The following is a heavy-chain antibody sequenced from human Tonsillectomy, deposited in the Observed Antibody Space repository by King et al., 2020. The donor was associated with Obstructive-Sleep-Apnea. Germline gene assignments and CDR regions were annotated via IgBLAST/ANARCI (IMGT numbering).Heavy chain of an antibody. D-gene: IGHD3-9*01. J-gene: IGHJ3*01. CDR3: AGDHGDDILTGYRIPDVFDL. Sequence: VQLVESGGGLVLPGGSLRLSCAASGFTLSTYRMNWVRQAPGKGLEWVSYISGLSSSIFYAGSVKGRFTISRDNAKNSLPLLMNNLRVEDTAVYYCAGDHGDDILTGYRIPDVFDLWGQGTRVTVSS. CDR2: ISGLSSSI. V-gene: IGHV3-48*04. CDR1: GFTLSTYR.